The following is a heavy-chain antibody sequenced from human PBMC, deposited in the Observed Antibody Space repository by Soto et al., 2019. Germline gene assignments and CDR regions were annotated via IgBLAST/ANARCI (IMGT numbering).Heavy chain of an antibody. V-gene: IGHV3-30*18. J-gene: IGHJ4*02. CDR2: VSHDGRNT. CDR3: AKGGRQWLVTSAFNY. CDR1: GFTFSDYA. Sequence: VQLVESGGGVVQPGRSLRLSCAASGFTFSDYAMHWVRQAPGKGLEWVAVVSHDGRNTHYADSVKGRFTISRDSSKITVSLETTRLRPEDTAVYYCAKGGRQWLVTSAFNYWGQGALVTVSS. D-gene: IGHD6-19*01.